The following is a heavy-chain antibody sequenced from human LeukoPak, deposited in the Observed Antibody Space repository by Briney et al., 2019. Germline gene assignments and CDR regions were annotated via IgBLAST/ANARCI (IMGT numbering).Heavy chain of an antibody. Sequence: ASVKVSCKASGYTFTSYDINWVRQATGQGLEWMGWMNPNSGNTGYAQKFQGRVTMTRDTSISTAYMELSRLRSDDTAVYYCARDPRSYFDYWGQGTLVTVSS. CDR2: MNPNSGNT. CDR3: ARDPRSYFDY. CDR1: GYTFTSYD. J-gene: IGHJ4*02. V-gene: IGHV1-8*01.